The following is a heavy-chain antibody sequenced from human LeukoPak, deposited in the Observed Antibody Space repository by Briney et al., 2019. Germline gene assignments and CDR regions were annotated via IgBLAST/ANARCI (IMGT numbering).Heavy chain of an antibody. CDR1: GGSFSGNY. CDR2: SDPSGIT. CDR3: AGDTDDYSYMDV. J-gene: IGHJ6*03. V-gene: IGHV4-34*01. Sequence: SETLSLTCAIYGGSFSGNYWSWIRQPPGEGLEGIGESDPSGITNYNPSLKRRVTISGDTYKNQFSLTLTSVTAADTAVYYCAGDTDDYSYMDVWGKGTTVTVSS. D-gene: IGHD3-10*01.